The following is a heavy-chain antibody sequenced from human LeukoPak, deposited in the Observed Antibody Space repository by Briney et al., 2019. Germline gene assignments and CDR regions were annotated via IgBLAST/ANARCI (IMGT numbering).Heavy chain of an antibody. CDR2: ISYDGSNK. D-gene: IGHD6-13*01. V-gene: IGHV3-30-3*01. J-gene: IGHJ4*02. CDR1: GFTFSSYA. Sequence: GGSLRLSCAASGFTFSSYAMHWVRQAPGKGLEWVAVISYDGSNKYYADSVKGRFTISRDNAKNSLYLQMNSLRDEDTAVYYCARDRSSWYGGHFDYWGQGTLVTVSS. CDR3: ARDRSSWYGGHFDY.